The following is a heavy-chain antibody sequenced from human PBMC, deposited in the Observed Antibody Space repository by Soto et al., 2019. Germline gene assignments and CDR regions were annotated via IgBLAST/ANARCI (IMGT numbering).Heavy chain of an antibody. J-gene: IGHJ6*02. V-gene: IGHV1-18*01. CDR2: LSPNDGKT. D-gene: IGHD3-16*01. CDR1: GYAFPNYG. Sequence: QVQVVQSGAEVKQPGASVKVSCKASGYAFPNYGLTWVRQAPGRGLEWLGWLSPNDGKTNYAQKFQGRVTMTAATSTSTAYMDLGSLRFDDPAIYYCVRGGGSNYYGLDVWGQGTAVSVSS. CDR3: VRGGGSNYYGLDV.